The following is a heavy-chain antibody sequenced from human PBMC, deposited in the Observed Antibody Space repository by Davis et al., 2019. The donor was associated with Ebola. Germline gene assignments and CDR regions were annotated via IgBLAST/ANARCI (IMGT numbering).Heavy chain of an antibody. CDR2: IKQDGSDK. Sequence: GESLKISCAASGFSFSSYWMSWVRQAPGKGLEWVANIKQDGSDKYYVDSVEGRFTISRDNAKNSLYLQMNSLRAEDTAVYYCARGPSTGNSFSYWGQGTLVTVSS. CDR3: ARGPSTGNSFSY. D-gene: IGHD6-13*01. V-gene: IGHV3-7*01. J-gene: IGHJ4*02. CDR1: GFSFSSYW.